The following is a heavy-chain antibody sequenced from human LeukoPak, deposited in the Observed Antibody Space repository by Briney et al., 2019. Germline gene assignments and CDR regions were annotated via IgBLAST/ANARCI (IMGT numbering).Heavy chain of an antibody. D-gene: IGHD3-22*01. Sequence: ASVKASCKASGYTFTGHYIHWVRQAPGQGLEWMGWINPNSGGTNYAQKFQGRVTMTRDTSISTAYMELSRLRSDDSALYYCARDSHRMYYYETGIYRFDFWGQGTLVTVSS. CDR1: GYTFTGHY. J-gene: IGHJ4*02. V-gene: IGHV1-2*02. CDR2: INPNSGGT. CDR3: ARDSHRMYYYETGIYRFDF.